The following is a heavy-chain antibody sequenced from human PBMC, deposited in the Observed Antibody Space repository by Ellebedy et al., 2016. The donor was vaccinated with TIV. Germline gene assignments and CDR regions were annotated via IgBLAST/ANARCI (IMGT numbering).Heavy chain of an antibody. CDR3: ARGADWFDP. J-gene: IGHJ5*02. CDR1: GGSISSYY. CDR2: ICYSGST. Sequence: MPSETLSLTCTVSGGSISSYYWSWIRQPPGKGLEWIGYICYSGSTNYNPSLKSRVTISVDTSKNQFSLKLSSVTAADTAVYYCARGADWFDPWGQGTLVTVSS. V-gene: IGHV4-59*08.